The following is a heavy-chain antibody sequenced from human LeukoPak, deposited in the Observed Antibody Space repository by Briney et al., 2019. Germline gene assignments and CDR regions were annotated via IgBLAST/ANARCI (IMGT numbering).Heavy chain of an antibody. CDR3: AREQTLSQEDY. V-gene: IGHV3-23*01. CDR2: ISGSGGST. D-gene: IGHD2/OR15-2a*01. CDR1: GFTFSSYA. Sequence: GGSLRLSCAASGFTFSSYAMSWVRQAPGKGLEWVSAISGSGGSTYYADSVKGRFTISRDNAKSSLYLQMNSLRAGDTAVYYCAREQTLSQEDYWGQGTLVTVSS. J-gene: IGHJ4*02.